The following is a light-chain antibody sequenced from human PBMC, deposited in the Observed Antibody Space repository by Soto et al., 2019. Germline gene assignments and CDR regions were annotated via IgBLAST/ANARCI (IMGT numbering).Light chain of an antibody. V-gene: IGLV2-14*01. Sequence: QSALTQPASVSGSPGQSITISCTGTSSDVGGYNYVSWYQQHPGKAPKLMIYEVSNRPSGVSNRVSGSKSGNTASLTISGLQAEDEADYYCSSYTSRSTVFGGGTKLTVL. CDR1: SSDVGGYNY. CDR2: EVS. CDR3: SSYTSRSTV. J-gene: IGLJ2*01.